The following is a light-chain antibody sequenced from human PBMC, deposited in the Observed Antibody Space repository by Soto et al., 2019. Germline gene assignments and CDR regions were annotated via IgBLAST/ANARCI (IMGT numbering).Light chain of an antibody. CDR1: QSVDTN. Sequence: EVVMTQSPATLSVSPGDRATLSCRASQSVDTNVAWYQQKPGQAPRLLVHGASTRATCVPARFTGIGSGTDFTLTISGLQSDDFAVYYCQQYYNWPLYTFGQGTKLQIK. V-gene: IGKV3-15*01. J-gene: IGKJ2*01. CDR2: GAS. CDR3: QQYYNWPLYT.